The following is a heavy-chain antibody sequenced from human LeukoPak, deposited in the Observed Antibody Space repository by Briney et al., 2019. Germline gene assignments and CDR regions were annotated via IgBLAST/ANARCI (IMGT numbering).Heavy chain of an antibody. J-gene: IGHJ1*01. V-gene: IGHV3-30*02. CDR1: GFTFSSYG. D-gene: IGHD6-19*01. CDR3: AKSSGWYAKLLQH. CDR2: IRYDGSNK. Sequence: PGGSLRLSCAASGFTFSSYGMHWVRQAPGKGLEGVAFIRYDGSNKYYADSVKGRFTISRDNSKNTLYLQMNSLRAEDTAVYYCAKSSGWYAKLLQHWGQGTLVTVSS.